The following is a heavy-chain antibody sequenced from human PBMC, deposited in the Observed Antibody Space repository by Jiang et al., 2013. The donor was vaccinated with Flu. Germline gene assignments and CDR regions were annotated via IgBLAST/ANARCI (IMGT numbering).Heavy chain of an antibody. J-gene: IGHJ4*02. D-gene: IGHD2-21*02. CDR2: IHYSGST. CDR1: GASVSSTHYY. Sequence: PGLVKPSETLSLTCTVSGASVSSTHYYWAWIRQPPGKRLEWLAHIHYSGSTQYNPSLGSRATISIDTSKNQISLKVPSVTAADTAVYYCARLPRVTARPVDYWGQGTLVTVSS. CDR3: ARLPRVTARPVDY. V-gene: IGHV4-39*07.